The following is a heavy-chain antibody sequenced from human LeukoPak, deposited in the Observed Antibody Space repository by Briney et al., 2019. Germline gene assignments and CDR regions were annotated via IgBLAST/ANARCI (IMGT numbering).Heavy chain of an antibody. D-gene: IGHD6-6*01. Sequence: PGGSLTLSCLASGFSFSIDAMSWVRQAPGKGLEWVSSISGSGGSTYYADSVKGRFTISRDNSKNTLYLQMNSLRAEDTAVYYGAKPVSSCGIAGRCATKYYFDYWGQGTLVTVSS. CDR3: AKPVSSCGIAGRCATKYYFDY. V-gene: IGHV3-23*01. CDR1: GFSFSIDA. CDR2: ISGSGGST. J-gene: IGHJ4*02.